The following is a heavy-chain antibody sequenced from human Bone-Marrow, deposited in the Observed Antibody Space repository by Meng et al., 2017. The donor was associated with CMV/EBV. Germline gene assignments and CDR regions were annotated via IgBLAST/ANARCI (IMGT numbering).Heavy chain of an antibody. Sequence: ASVKVSCNASEYTFTVYYMHWVRQAPGQGLEWMGWINPNTGGTNYVQRFQGRVTMTRDTSISTAYLELTSLRSDDTAVYYCARERAIAARSTNDAFDIWGQGTMVTVSS. V-gene: IGHV1-2*02. CDR2: INPNTGGT. J-gene: IGHJ3*02. CDR1: EYTFTVYY. D-gene: IGHD6-6*01. CDR3: ARERAIAARSTNDAFDI.